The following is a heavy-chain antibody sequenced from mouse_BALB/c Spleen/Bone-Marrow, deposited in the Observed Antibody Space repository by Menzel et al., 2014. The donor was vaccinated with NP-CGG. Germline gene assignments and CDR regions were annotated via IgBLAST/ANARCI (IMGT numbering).Heavy chain of an antibody. Sequence: QVHVKQSGAELARPGASVKSSSKASGYTFTSYWMQWVKQRPGQGLEWIGAIYPGDGDTRYTQKFRGKATLTADKSSNTAYMQLSSLTSEDSAVYFCASPYGNYDAMDYWGQGTSVTVSS. CDR2: IYPGDGDT. V-gene: IGHV1-87*01. J-gene: IGHJ4*01. CDR1: GYTFTSYW. CDR3: ASPYGNYDAMDY. D-gene: IGHD2-1*01.